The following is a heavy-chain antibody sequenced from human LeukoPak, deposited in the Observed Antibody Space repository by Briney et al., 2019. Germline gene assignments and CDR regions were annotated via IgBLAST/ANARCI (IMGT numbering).Heavy chain of an antibody. Sequence: GGSLRLSCAASGFAFSSYAISWVRQAPGKGLEWVSGISGSGGSTHHADSVKGRFTISRDNSKNTLYLQMNSLRAEDTAVYYCAKPYDQYCSDGSCYARHFDYWGQGTLVTVSS. CDR3: AKPYDQYCSDGSCYARHFDY. CDR1: GFAFSSYA. V-gene: IGHV3-23*01. CDR2: ISGSGGST. D-gene: IGHD2-15*01. J-gene: IGHJ4*02.